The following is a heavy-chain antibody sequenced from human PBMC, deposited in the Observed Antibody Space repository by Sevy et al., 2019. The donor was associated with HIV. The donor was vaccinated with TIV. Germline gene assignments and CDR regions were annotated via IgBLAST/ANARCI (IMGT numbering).Heavy chain of an antibody. CDR2: LSFACGKI. Sequence: GGSLRLSCAASGFTFSKYSMSWVRQPPGKGLEWVSTLSFACGKINYADSVKGRFTISRDNSKSSVYLQMNNLRPDDTAVYYCAREGCTKPHDYWGQGTLVTVSS. V-gene: IGHV3-23*01. D-gene: IGHD2-8*01. CDR1: GFTFSKYS. J-gene: IGHJ4*02. CDR3: AREGCTKPHDY.